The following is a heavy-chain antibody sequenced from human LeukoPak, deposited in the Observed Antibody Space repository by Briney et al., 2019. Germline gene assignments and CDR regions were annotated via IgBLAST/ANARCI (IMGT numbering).Heavy chain of an antibody. Sequence: GGPLTLSCAASGFTFSDYAMHWPRQVPGKGLEWVAVIWYDGSNKYHADSVKGRFTISRDNSKNTLYQEMNSLKVEDAAAYYCAREGKAAGTSGWIDPWGQGTLVTVSS. V-gene: IGHV3-33*01. CDR2: IWYDGSNK. CDR1: GFTFSDYA. D-gene: IGHD6-13*01. CDR3: AREGKAAGTSGWIDP. J-gene: IGHJ5*02.